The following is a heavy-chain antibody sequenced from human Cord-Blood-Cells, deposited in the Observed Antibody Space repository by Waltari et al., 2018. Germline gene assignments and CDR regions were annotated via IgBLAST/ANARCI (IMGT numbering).Heavy chain of an antibody. CDR3: ARGLMAMVRGVINHYYYYMDV. CDR2: INHSGST. D-gene: IGHD3-10*01. Sequence: QVQLQQWGAGLLKPSETLSLTCAVYGGSFSGYYWSWIRQPPGKGLEGIGEINHSGSTNYNPSLKSRVTISVDTSKNQFSLKLSSVTAADTAVYYCARGLMAMVRGVINHYYYYMDVWGKGTTVTVSS. V-gene: IGHV4-34*01. CDR1: GGSFSGYY. J-gene: IGHJ6*03.